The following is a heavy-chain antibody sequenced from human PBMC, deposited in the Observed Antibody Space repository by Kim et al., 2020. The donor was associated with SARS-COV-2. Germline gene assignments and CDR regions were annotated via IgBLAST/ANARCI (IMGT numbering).Heavy chain of an antibody. Sequence: SETLSLTCTVSGGSISSSSYYWGWIRQPPGKGLEWIGSIYYSGSTYYNPSLKSRVTISVDTSKNQFSLKLSSVTAADTAVYYCAGDTVTTCPFIYWGQGTLVTVSS. V-gene: IGHV4-39*01. CDR3: AGDTVTTCPFIY. CDR2: IYYSGST. CDR1: GGSISSSSYY. D-gene: IGHD4-17*01. J-gene: IGHJ4*02.